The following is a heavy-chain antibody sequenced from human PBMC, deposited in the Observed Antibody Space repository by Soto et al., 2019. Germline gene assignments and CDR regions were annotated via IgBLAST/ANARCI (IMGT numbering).Heavy chain of an antibody. CDR3: ARLITMVRGVPGGMDV. Sequence: SETLSLTCTFSGGSISSSSYYWGWIRQPPGKGLEWIGSIYYSGSTYYNPSLKSRVTISVDTSKNQFSLKLSSVTAADTAVYYCARLITMVRGVPGGMDVWGQGTTVT. CDR1: GGSISSSSYY. J-gene: IGHJ6*02. V-gene: IGHV4-39*01. D-gene: IGHD3-10*01. CDR2: IYYSGST.